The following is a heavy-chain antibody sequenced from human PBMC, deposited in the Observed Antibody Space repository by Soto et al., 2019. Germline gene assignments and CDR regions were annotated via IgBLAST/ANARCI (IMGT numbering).Heavy chain of an antibody. V-gene: IGHV4-34*01. CDR1: GGSFSGYY. J-gene: IGHJ6*03. CDR2: INHSGST. Sequence: SETLSLTCAVYGGSFSGYYWSWIRQPPGKGLEWIGEINHSGSTNYNPSLKSRVTISVDTSKNQFSLKLSSVTAADTAVYYCARPRVMGSLYYYMDVWGKGTTVTVSS. CDR3: ARPRVMGSLYYYMDV. D-gene: IGHD3-16*01.